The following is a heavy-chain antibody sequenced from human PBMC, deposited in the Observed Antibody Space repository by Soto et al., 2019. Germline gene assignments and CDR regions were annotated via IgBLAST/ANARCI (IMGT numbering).Heavy chain of an antibody. D-gene: IGHD6-19*01. CDR1: CGSFSGST. CDR2: IIPILAIA. Sequence: SVKVCCEASCGSFSGSTISCRRQAPWQGLEWIRRIIPILAIATYAQKFQGRVTITADISASTAYRELSSLRSEDTAVYFCASIIREWLLQASDIPCKATMVTLSS. CDR3: ASIIREWLLQASDI. V-gene: IGHV1-69*02. J-gene: IGHJ3*02.